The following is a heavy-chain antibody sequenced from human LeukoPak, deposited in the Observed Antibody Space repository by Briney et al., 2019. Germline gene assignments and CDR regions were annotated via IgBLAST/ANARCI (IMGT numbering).Heavy chain of an antibody. Sequence: SQTLCLTCAVSGDSIRSGGDTWNWVREPPGKGLGWGGYVYNGGSAYYDPSLKSRVNISVDKSKNPFSLERSSVTAADTAVYFSGGQFKWFDPWGQATLVTVSS. CDR1: GDSIRSGGDT. D-gene: IGHD1-26*01. V-gene: IGHV4-30-2*01. CDR3: GGQFKWFDP. J-gene: IGHJ5*02. CDR2: VYNGGSA.